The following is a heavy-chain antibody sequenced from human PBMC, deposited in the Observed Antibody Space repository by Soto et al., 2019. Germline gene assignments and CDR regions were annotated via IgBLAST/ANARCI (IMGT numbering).Heavy chain of an antibody. CDR3: AKTGYCSGGSCHYIDY. V-gene: IGHV3-23*01. CDR2: IGGSGGGT. CDR1: GFTFSRSG. J-gene: IGHJ4*01. D-gene: IGHD2-15*01. Sequence: VQLLESGGGLVQPGGSLRLSCAASGFTFSRSGMNWVRQAPGMGLEWVSGIGGSGGGTYYADFVKGRFSIFRDDSKDMLYLQMNSLRVEDTAVYYCAKTGYCSGGSCHYIDYWGHGTLVTVSS.